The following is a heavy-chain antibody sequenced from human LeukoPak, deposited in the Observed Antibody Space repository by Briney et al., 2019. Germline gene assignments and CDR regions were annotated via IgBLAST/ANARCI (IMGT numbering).Heavy chain of an antibody. Sequence: SETLSLTCTVSGGSISSYYWSWIRQPPGKGLEWIGYIYYSGSTNYNPSLKSRVTISVDTSKNQFSLKLSSVTAADTAVYYCASGTAVAGTVDYWGQGTLVTVSS. CDR3: ASGTAVAGTVDY. V-gene: IGHV4-59*01. J-gene: IGHJ4*02. D-gene: IGHD6-19*01. CDR2: IYYSGST. CDR1: GGSISSYY.